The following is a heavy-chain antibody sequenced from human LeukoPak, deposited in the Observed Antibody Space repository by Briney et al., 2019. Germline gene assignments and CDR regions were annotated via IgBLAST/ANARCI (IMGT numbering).Heavy chain of an antibody. CDR3: ASSSGYFSGFDY. V-gene: IGHV1-46*01. Sequence: GESLKISCKASGYTFTSYYMHWVRQAPGQGLEWMGIINPSGGTTSYARKFQGRVTMTRDTSTSTVYMEQSSLRSEDTAVYYCASSSGYFSGFDYWGQGTLVTVSS. J-gene: IGHJ4*02. CDR2: INPSGGTT. D-gene: IGHD3-22*01. CDR1: GYTFTSYY.